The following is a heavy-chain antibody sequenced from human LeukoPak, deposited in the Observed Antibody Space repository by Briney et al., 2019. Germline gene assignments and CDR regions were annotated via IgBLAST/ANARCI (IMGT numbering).Heavy chain of an antibody. CDR1: GYTFTSYG. D-gene: IGHD4-17*01. Sequence: ASVTVSCKASGYTFTSYGISWVRQAPGQGREWMGWISTYLGNTDYAQKFQGRVTMTTDTSTTTIHMELRSLRSDDTAVYYCARTYGDYRFFDHWGQGTLVTVSS. CDR3: ARTYGDYRFFDH. CDR2: ISTYLGNT. J-gene: IGHJ4*02. V-gene: IGHV1-18*01.